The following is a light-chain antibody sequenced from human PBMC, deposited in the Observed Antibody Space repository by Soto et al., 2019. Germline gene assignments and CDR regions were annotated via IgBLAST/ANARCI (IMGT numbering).Light chain of an antibody. J-gene: IGKJ1*01. CDR1: QSISSW. V-gene: IGKV1-5*03. Sequence: DIQMTQSPSTLSASVGDTVTITCRASQSISSWLAWYQQKPGKAPKVLIYKASSLESGVPSRFSGSGSGTEFTLTISTPHPDDSATYYCQQFQSLWTFGQGTKEEIK. CDR2: KAS. CDR3: QQFQSLWT.